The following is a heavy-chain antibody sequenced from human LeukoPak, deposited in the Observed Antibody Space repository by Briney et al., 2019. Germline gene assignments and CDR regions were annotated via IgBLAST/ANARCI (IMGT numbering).Heavy chain of an antibody. CDR3: ARGRDY. CDR1: GGSFSGYY. CDR2: INHSGST. Sequence: SETLSLTCAVYGGSFSGYYWSWIRQPPGKGLEWIGEINHSGSTNFNPSLKSRVTISVDTSKNQFSLKLSSVTAADTAVYYCARGRDYWGQGNLVTVSS. J-gene: IGHJ4*02. V-gene: IGHV4-34*01.